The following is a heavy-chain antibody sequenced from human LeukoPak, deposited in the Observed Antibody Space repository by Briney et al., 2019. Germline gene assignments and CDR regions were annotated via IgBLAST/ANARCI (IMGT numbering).Heavy chain of an antibody. Sequence: SETLSLTCTVSGGSLSSSSYYWGWIPQPPGKGLEWIGNMYYSGSTYYNPSLKSRVTISVDTSKNQYFLKLSSVTAADTAVYYCAREYRQQLAPRDYWGQGTLVTVSS. CDR1: GGSLSSSSYY. CDR2: MYYSGST. J-gene: IGHJ4*02. D-gene: IGHD6-13*01. CDR3: AREYRQQLAPRDY. V-gene: IGHV4-39*07.